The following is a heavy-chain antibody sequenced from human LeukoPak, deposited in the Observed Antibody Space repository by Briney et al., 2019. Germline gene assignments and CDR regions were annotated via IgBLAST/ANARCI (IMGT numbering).Heavy chain of an antibody. CDR1: GFTFISYS. D-gene: IGHD2-2*03. CDR3: ARLHGYCSSTSCYGYFDY. J-gene: IGHJ4*02. Sequence: RGALRLSCAASGFTFISYSMNWVPQAPRKRLECVSSISSSTSYIYYADSVQGRFTISRDNAKNSVYLQMNSLRAEDTAVYYCARLHGYCSSTSCYGYFDYWGQGTLVTVSS. CDR2: ISSSTSYI. V-gene: IGHV3-21*01.